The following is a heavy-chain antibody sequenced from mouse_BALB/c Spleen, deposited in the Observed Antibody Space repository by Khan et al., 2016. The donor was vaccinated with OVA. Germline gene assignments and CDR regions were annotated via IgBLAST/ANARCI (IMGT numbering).Heavy chain of an antibody. CDR1: GFTFSTYG. D-gene: IGHD2-12*01. V-gene: IGHV5-6*01. CDR2: VSSGGHYT. Sequence: EVELVESGGDLVKTGGSLKLSCAASGFTFSTYGMSWVRQTPDKRLEWVATVSSGGHYTYYIDRVKGRFTITRDNAKKILYLQMTSLRSEDTAMYYCARLAYFYNSEGFAYWGQGTLVTVSA. J-gene: IGHJ3*01. CDR3: ARLAYFYNSEGFAY.